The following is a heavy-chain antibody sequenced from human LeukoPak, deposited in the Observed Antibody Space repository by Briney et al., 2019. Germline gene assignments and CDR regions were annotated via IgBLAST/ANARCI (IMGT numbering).Heavy chain of an antibody. J-gene: IGHJ4*02. CDR2: ISGSGDHT. V-gene: IGHV3-23*01. Sequence: GGTLRLSCAASGFTFSNYGMSWVRQAPGKGLEWVSVISGSGDHTYYADSVRGRFTISRDNFKNTLYLQMNSLRTEDTAVYYCARVPRSFGYYDYVWGSYRYTGGYFDYWGQGTLVTVSS. CDR1: GFTFSNYG. CDR3: ARVPRSFGYYDYVWGSYRYTGGYFDY. D-gene: IGHD3-16*02.